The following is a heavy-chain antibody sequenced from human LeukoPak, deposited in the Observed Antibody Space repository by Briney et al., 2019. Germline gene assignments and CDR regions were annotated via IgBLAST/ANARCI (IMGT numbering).Heavy chain of an antibody. Sequence: GGSLRLSCAASGFTFSSYWMLWVRQAPGEGLEWVANIQQDGGEKNYVDSVKGRFTISRDNARNSLYLLMNILRAEDTAIYYCATYYSILTGHDFQHWGQGTLVTVSS. J-gene: IGHJ1*01. V-gene: IGHV3-7*01. D-gene: IGHD3-9*01. CDR1: GFTFSSYW. CDR3: ATYYSILTGHDFQH. CDR2: IQQDGGEK.